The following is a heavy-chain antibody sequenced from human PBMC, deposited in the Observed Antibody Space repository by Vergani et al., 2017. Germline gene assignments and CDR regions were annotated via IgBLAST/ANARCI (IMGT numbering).Heavy chain of an antibody. Sequence: EVQLVQSGAEVKKPGESLKISCKGSGYSFTSYWIGWVRQMPGKGLEWVGIIYPGDSDTIYSPSFQGQFTISAEKSISTAYLQWSSLKASDTAMYYCARSDMVRGMIQNYYYGMDVWSQGTTVTVSS. V-gene: IGHV5-51*01. J-gene: IGHJ6*02. CDR3: ARSDMVRGMIQNYYYGMDV. D-gene: IGHD3-10*01. CDR2: IYPGDSDT. CDR1: GYSFTSYW.